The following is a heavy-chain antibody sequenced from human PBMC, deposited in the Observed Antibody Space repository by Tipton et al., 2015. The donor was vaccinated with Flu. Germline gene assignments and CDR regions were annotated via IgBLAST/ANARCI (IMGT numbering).Heavy chain of an antibody. V-gene: IGHV4-34*01. CDR1: GGSFSGYY. CDR2: INHSGST. CDR3: ARVGYYDSSGNDY. Sequence: GLVKPSETLSLTCAVYGGSFSGYYWSWIRQPPGKGLEWIGEINHSGSTNYNPSLKSRVTISVDTSKNQFSLKLSSVTAADTAVYYCARVGYYDSSGNDYWGQGTLVTVSS. J-gene: IGHJ4*02. D-gene: IGHD3-22*01.